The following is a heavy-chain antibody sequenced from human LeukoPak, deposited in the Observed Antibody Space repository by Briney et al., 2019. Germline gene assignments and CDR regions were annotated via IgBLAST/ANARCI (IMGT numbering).Heavy chain of an antibody. J-gene: IGHJ4*02. D-gene: IGHD3-9*01. Sequence: SETLSLTCTVSGGSISNHYWSWIRQPPGKGLEWIGYIYSSGSTNYNPSLKSRVTISVDTSKNQFSLRLSSVTAADTAVYYCARKGHFDFTFDYWGQGTLVTVSS. V-gene: IGHV4-59*11. CDR3: ARKGHFDFTFDY. CDR1: GGSISNHY. CDR2: IYSSGST.